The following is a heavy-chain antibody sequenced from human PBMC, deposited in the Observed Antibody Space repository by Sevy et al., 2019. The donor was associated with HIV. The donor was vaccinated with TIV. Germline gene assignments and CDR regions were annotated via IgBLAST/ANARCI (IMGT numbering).Heavy chain of an antibody. V-gene: IGHV1-2*02. J-gene: IGHJ3*02. Sequence: ASVKVSCKAYGYTFTGYYMHWVRQAPGQGLEWMGWINPNSGGTNYAQKFQGRVTMTRDTSISTAYMELSRLRSDDTAVYYCARELYCSSTSCYDAFDIWGQGTMVTVSS. CDR3: ARELYCSSTSCYDAFDI. D-gene: IGHD2-2*01. CDR1: GYTFTGYY. CDR2: INPNSGGT.